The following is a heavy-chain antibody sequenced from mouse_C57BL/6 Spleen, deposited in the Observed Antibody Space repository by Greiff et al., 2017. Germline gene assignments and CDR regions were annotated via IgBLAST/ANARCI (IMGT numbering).Heavy chain of an antibody. CDR1: GYTFPSYW. J-gene: IGHJ3*01. V-gene: IGHV1-55*01. CDR3: AREDSNYGFAY. D-gene: IGHD2-5*01. Sequence: QVQLQQPGAELVKPGASVKMSCTASGYTFPSYWLTWVTQRPGQGLDWIGDIYPGSGRTNYNEKFKSKATLTVDTSSSTAYMQLSSLTSEDSAVYYCAREDSNYGFAYWGQGTLVTVSA. CDR2: IYPGSGRT.